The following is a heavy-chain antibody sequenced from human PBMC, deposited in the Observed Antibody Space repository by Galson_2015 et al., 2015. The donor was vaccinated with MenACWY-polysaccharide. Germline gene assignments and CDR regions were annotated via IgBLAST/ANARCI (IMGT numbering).Heavy chain of an antibody. J-gene: IGHJ4*02. CDR2: IHGGGST. D-gene: IGHD2-21*02. V-gene: IGHV4-31*03. CDR3: ARGVYCGGDCYSGTDY. CDR1: GGSVSGSVIYH. Sequence: LSLTCTVSGGSVSGSVIYHWTWIRQHPGKGLEWIGFIHGGGSTFYNPSLSSRVSISRDTSKNQFSLRLSSVTGADTAVYYCARGVYCGGDCYSGTDYWGQGTL.